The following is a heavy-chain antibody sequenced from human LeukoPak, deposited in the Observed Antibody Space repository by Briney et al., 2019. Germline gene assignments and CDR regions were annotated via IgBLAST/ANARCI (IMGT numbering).Heavy chain of an antibody. CDR1: GGSISSYY. Sequence: SETLSPTCTVSGGSISSYYWSWIRQPPGKGLEWIGYIYYSGSTNYNPSLKSRVTISVDTSKNQFSLKLSSVTAADTAMYYCARARTVYGEYYFDYWGQGTLVTVSS. V-gene: IGHV4-59*01. J-gene: IGHJ4*02. CDR3: ARARTVYGEYYFDY. CDR2: IYYSGST. D-gene: IGHD3-10*01.